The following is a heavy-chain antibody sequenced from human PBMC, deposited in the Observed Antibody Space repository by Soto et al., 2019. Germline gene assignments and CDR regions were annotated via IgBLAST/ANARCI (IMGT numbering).Heavy chain of an antibody. CDR1: GGSISSGGYY. Sequence: PSETLSLTCTVSGGSISSGGYYWSWIRQHPGKGLEWIGYIYYSGSTYYNPSLKSRVTISVDTSKNQSSLKLSSVTAADTAVYYCAVAYCGGDCYLRHNWFDPWGQGTLVTVSS. CDR3: AVAYCGGDCYLRHNWFDP. D-gene: IGHD2-21*02. CDR2: IYYSGST. V-gene: IGHV4-31*03. J-gene: IGHJ5*02.